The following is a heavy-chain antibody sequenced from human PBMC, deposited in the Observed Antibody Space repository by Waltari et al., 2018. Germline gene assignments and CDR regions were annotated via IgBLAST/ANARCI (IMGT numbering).Heavy chain of an antibody. CDR2: ISSSSSYI. J-gene: IGHJ4*02. CDR1: GFPFSRYR. CDR3: ATRRGSSWYNFDY. D-gene: IGHD6-13*01. Sequence: EVQLVESGGGLVKPGGSLRLSCAASGFPFSRYRLNWVRQAPGKGLEWVSSISSSSSYIYYADSVKGRFTISRDNAKNSLYLQMNSLRAEDTAVYYCATRRGSSWYNFDYWGQGTLVTVSS. V-gene: IGHV3-21*01.